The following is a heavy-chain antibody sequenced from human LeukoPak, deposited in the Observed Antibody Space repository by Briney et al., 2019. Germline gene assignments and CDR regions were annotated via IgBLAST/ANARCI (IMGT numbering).Heavy chain of an antibody. CDR2: IYHSGST. D-gene: IGHD2-15*01. CDR3: ARARGSYDY. V-gene: IGHV4-30-2*01. J-gene: IGHJ4*02. Sequence: SQTLSLTCAVSGDSISSGGYSWSWIRQPPGKGLEWIGYIYHSGSTYYNPSLKSRVTISVDRSKNQFSLKLSSVTAADTAVYCCARARGSYDYWGQGTLVTVSS. CDR1: GDSISSGGYS.